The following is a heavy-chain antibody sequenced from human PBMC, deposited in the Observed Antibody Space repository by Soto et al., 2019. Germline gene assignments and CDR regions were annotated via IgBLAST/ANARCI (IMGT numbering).Heavy chain of an antibody. CDR1: GGSIINNYW. CDR2: RSQTGRT. CDR3: ARDINIMWFFS. D-gene: IGHD3-10*01. Sequence: SETLSLTCDVSGGSIINNYWWAWIRQSPGKGLEWIGSRSQTGRTYYNPSLNGRVSISVDTSKNQFSLRLTSLTAADTAIYYCARDINIMWFFSWGPGILVTVSS. V-gene: IGHV4-28*03. J-gene: IGHJ5*01.